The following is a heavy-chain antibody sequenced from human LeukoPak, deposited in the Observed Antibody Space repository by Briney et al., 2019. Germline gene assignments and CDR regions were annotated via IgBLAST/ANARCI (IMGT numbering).Heavy chain of an antibody. V-gene: IGHV3-21*01. CDR3: ARDRNDYGDY. Sequence: PGGSLRLSCAASGFTFSSYSMNWVRQAPGKGLEWVSSISSSSSYIYYADSVKGRFTISKDNAKNSLYLQMNSLRAEDTAVYYCARDRNDYGDYWGQGTLVTVSS. J-gene: IGHJ4*02. CDR1: GFTFSSYS. CDR2: ISSSSSYI.